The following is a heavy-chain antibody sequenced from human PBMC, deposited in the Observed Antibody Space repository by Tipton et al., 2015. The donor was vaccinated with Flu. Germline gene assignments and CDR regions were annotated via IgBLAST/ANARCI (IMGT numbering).Heavy chain of an antibody. D-gene: IGHD1-1*01. CDR1: GDSISTTIYY. CDR3: ASDLWNDRRAYYYYGVDV. Sequence: TLSLTCTVSGDSISTTIYYWGWARQPPGKGLEWIGSIYYSGTTYNNPSLKSRVTISVDSSKNEFSLTLASLTAADTAVYYCASDLWNDRRAYYYYGVDVWGQGTTVTVSS. CDR2: IYYSGTT. J-gene: IGHJ6*02. V-gene: IGHV4-39*07.